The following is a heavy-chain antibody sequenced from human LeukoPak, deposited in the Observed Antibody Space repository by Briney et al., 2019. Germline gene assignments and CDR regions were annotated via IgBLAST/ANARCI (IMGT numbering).Heavy chain of an antibody. Sequence: SEKVSCKASGGTFSSYTISWVRQAPGQGLEWMGRIIPILGIANYAQKFQGRVTITADKSTSTAYMELSSLRSEDTAVYYCARVLRNYYDSSDYYYYGMDVWGQGTTVTVSS. CDR2: IIPILGIA. CDR3: ARVLRNYYDSSDYYYYGMDV. CDR1: GGTFSSYT. J-gene: IGHJ6*02. V-gene: IGHV1-69*02. D-gene: IGHD3-22*01.